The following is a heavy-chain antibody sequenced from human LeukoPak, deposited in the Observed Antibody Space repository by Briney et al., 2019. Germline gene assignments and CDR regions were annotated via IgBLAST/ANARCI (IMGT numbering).Heavy chain of an antibody. Sequence: ASVKVSCKASGYTFTSYYMHWVRQAPGQGLEWMGVINPSGGSTSYAQKFQGRVTMTRDTSTSTVYMELSSLRSEDTAVYYCAGLEWPYSFDPWGQGTLVTVSS. D-gene: IGHD3-3*01. CDR3: AGLEWPYSFDP. J-gene: IGHJ5*02. CDR1: GYTFTSYY. CDR2: INPSGGST. V-gene: IGHV1-46*03.